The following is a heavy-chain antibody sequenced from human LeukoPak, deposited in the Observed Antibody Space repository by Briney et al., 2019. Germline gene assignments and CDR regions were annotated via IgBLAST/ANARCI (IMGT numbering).Heavy chain of an antibody. V-gene: IGHV3-23*01. J-gene: IGHJ4*02. CDR3: AKSRGSSGWYADY. CDR1: GFTFSSYA. CDR2: ISGSGGST. D-gene: IGHD6-19*01. Sequence: GGSLRLSCAASGFTFSSYAMSWVRQAPGKGLEWVSAISGSGGSTYYADSVKGRFTISRGNSKNTLYLQMNSLRAEDTAVYYCAKSRGSSGWYADYWGQGTLVTVSS.